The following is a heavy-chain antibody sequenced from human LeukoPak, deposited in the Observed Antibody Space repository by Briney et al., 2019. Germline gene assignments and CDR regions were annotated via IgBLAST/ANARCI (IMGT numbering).Heavy chain of an antibody. CDR3: AKDRALSTMIIYY. D-gene: IGHD3-22*01. CDR1: GFTFSDYY. J-gene: IGHJ4*02. CDR2: ISSSGSTI. Sequence: PGGSLRLSCAASGFTFSDYYMSWIRQAPGKGLEWVSYISSSGSTIYYADSVKGRFTISRDNSKNTLYLQMNSLRAEDTAVYYCAKDRALSTMIIYYWGQGTLVTASS. V-gene: IGHV3-11*04.